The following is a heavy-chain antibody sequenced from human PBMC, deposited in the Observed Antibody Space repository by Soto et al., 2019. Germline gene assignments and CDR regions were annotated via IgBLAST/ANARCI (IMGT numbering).Heavy chain of an antibody. Sequence: SETLSLTCSVSGADINTYSWTWIRQPAGKGLEWIGRIYTSASINYNPSLKGRVTLSVGTSTNQVSLRLASVTAADTAIYYCARDREAGYNFYYGMDVWGQGTTVTVSS. CDR1: GADINTYS. CDR2: IYTSASI. CDR3: ARDREAGYNFYYGMDV. V-gene: IGHV4-4*07. D-gene: IGHD6-19*01. J-gene: IGHJ6*02.